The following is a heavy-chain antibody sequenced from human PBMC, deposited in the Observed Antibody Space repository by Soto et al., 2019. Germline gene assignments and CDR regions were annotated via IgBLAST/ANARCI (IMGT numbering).Heavy chain of an antibody. D-gene: IGHD1-26*01. CDR1: GFTFSSYA. V-gene: IGHV3-23*01. J-gene: IGHJ4*02. CDR3: AIAPFSGDIVGTIN. Sequence: PGGSLRLSCAASGFTFSSYAINWVRQAPGKGLEWVSLISGSGGVTHYTDSVKGRFTTSGANSKNTVYLQMNSLKAEDTAVYYCAIAPFSGDIVGTINWGPGTPVTVSS. CDR2: ISGSGGVT.